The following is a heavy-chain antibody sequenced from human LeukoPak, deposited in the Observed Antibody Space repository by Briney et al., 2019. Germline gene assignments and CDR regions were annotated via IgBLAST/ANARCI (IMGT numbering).Heavy chain of an antibody. CDR2: INKDGGEK. CDR3: AREVSEGFDF. J-gene: IGHJ4*02. CDR1: GFTFSSYW. Sequence: GGSLRLSCAASGFTFSSYWMSWVRQAPGKGLEWVANINKDGGEKYYVDSVKGRFAISRDNAKNSLYLQMNSLRAEDTALYYCAREVSEGFDFWGQGTLVTVSS. D-gene: IGHD3-22*01. V-gene: IGHV3-7*01.